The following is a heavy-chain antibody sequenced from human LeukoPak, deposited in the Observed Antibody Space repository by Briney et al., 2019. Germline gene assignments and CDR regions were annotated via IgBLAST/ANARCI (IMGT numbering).Heavy chain of an antibody. CDR1: GGSTSSSNW. D-gene: IGHD2-2*01. J-gene: IGHJ5*02. V-gene: IGHV4-4*02. CDR3: ARDMRDCSSTSCLDWFDP. Sequence: PSGTLSLTCAVSGGSTSSSNWWSWVRQPPGKGLEWIGEIYHSGSTNYNPSLKSRVTISVDTSKNQFSLKLSSVTAADTAVYYCARDMRDCSSTSCLDWFDPWGQGTLVTVSS. CDR2: IYHSGST.